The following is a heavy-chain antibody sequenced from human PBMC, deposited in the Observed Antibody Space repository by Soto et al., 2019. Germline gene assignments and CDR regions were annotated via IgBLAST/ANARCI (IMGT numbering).Heavy chain of an antibody. CDR3: ARGNHRWLQLWYFDL. Sequence: QVQLVQSGAEVKKPGSSVKVSCKASGGTFSNYPISWVRQAPGQGLEWMGGITPIFGTVNYAQKFQGRVTIPADESTSTAYMELSSLRSEDTAVYYCARGNHRWLQLWYFDLWGRGTLVTVSS. CDR2: ITPIFGTV. CDR1: GGTFSNYP. D-gene: IGHD5-12*01. J-gene: IGHJ2*01. V-gene: IGHV1-69*12.